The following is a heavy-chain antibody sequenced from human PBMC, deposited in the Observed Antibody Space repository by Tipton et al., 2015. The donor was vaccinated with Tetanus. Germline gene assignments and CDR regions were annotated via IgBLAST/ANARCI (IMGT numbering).Heavy chain of an antibody. CDR2: INPNSGGT. CDR1: GYTFTGYY. D-gene: IGHD2-2*01. Sequence: QSGPEVKKPGASVKVSCKASGYTFTGYYMHWVRQAPGQGLEWMGRINPNSGGTNYAQKFQGRVTMTRDTSISTAYMELSRLRSDDTAVYYCARGPSVVVPAARLFDYWGQGTLVTVSS. CDR3: ARGPSVVVPAARLFDY. V-gene: IGHV1-2*06. J-gene: IGHJ4*02.